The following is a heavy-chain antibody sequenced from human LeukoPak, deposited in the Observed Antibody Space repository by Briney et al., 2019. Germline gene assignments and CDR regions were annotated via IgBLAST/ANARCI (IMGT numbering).Heavy chain of an antibody. CDR2: IYAGDSYT. J-gene: IGHJ6*04. D-gene: IGHD3-10*01. Sequence: GESLKISCKASGYRFTNFWIAWVRQMPGKGLEWMGIIYAGDSYTRYSPSLQGQVTISVDKSSSTAYLQWTSLKASDTAMYYCARSGFARGMDVWGKGTTVTVAS. V-gene: IGHV5-51*01. CDR1: GYRFTNFW. CDR3: ARSGFARGMDV.